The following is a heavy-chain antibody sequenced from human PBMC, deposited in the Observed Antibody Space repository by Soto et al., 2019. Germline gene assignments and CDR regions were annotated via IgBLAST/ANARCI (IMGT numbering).Heavy chain of an antibody. V-gene: IGHV4-34*01. J-gene: IGHJ4*02. Sequence: SSETLSLTCTVSGGSIDSYYWTWIRQPPGTGLEWIGEINHSGSTNYNPSLKSRVTISVDMSKNQFSLKLTSVTAADTAVYYCARDKITGLFDYWGQGTLVTVSS. CDR1: GGSIDSYY. CDR2: INHSGST. CDR3: ARDKITGLFDY. D-gene: IGHD2-8*02.